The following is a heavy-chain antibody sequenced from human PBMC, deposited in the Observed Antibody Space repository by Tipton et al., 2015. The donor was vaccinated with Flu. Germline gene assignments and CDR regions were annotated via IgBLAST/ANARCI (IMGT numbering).Heavy chain of an antibody. J-gene: IGHJ4*02. CDR3: AKVIPEIVAGLDY. V-gene: IGHV3-23*01. CDR1: GFTFIRYA. CDR2: ISNSGRST. D-gene: IGHD5-12*01. Sequence: AASGFTFIRYAMSWVRQAPGKGLEWVSSISNSGRSTYYADSVKGRFTISRDYSKVYLQMNSLRAEDTAIYYCAKVIPEIVAGLDYWGQGTLVTVSS.